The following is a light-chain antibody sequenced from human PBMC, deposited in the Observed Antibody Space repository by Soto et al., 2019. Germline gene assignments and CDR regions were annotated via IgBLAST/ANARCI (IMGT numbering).Light chain of an antibody. V-gene: IGKV3-20*01. Sequence: EIVLTQSPGTLSLSPGERATLSCRASQSVSSSYLAWYQQKPGQAPRLLIYGASSRATGIPARFRGSGSGTDFTLTISRLEPQDSAMYYCQQYVISVTFGQGTRLEI. CDR2: GAS. CDR1: QSVSSSY. CDR3: QQYVISVT. J-gene: IGKJ5*01.